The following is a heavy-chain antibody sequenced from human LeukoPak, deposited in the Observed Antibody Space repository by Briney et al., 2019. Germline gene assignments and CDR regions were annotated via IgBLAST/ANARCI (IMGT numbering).Heavy chain of an antibody. V-gene: IGHV4-34*01. D-gene: IGHD2-15*01. CDR2: INHSGST. CDR3: ARGSVANFDY. J-gene: IGHJ4*02. Sequence: SETLSLTCAVYGGSFSGYYGSWIRQPPGNGLEWIGEINHSGSTNYKPSLKSRVTISVDTSKNQFSLKLSSVTAADTAVYYCARGSVANFDYWGQGTLVTVSS. CDR1: GGSFSGYY.